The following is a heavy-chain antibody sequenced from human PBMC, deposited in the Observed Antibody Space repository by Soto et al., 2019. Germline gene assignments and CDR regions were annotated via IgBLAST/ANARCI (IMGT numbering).Heavy chain of an antibody. CDR3: AKSPNFYCSSYHCYKYYFDY. D-gene: IGHD2-2*01. CDR1: GFTFNTFG. Sequence: GGYLRLSYAASGFTFNTFGMHWGRQAPGKGLEGVAVRSYDGSDRYYSDSVRGRFTISRDNSMNTLYLQMNSLRTEDTAVYYCAKSPNFYCSSYHCYKYYFDYWGQGTLVTVSS. CDR2: RSYDGSDR. J-gene: IGHJ4*02. V-gene: IGHV3-30*18.